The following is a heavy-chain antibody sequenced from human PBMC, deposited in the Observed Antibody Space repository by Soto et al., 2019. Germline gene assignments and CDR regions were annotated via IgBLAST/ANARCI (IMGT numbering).Heavy chain of an antibody. CDR1: GYTFTSFA. CDR2: INAGNGNT. J-gene: IGHJ4*02. CDR3: TREGQFYDSSGFYYSFDS. V-gene: IGHV1-3*01. Sequence: ASVKVSCKASGYTFTSFAIFLVRQAPGQRXEWMGWINAGNGNTKYSQKFQDRVTISRDTSASTVYMELRSLRSEDTAVYYCTREGQFYDSSGFYYSFDSWGQGTRVTVSS. D-gene: IGHD3-22*01.